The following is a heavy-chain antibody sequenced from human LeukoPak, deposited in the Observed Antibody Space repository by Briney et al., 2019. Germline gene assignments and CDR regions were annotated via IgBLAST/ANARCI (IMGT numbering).Heavy chain of an antibody. CDR2: IHSGGST. CDR1: VFPVNSPY. D-gene: IGHD5-24*01. Sequence: PGGSLRLSCVPSVFPVNSPYMIWVRQAPGKGREWVSVIHSGGSTYYADSVKGRFTISRDTSKNMLYLQMNSLRPEDTALYYCARDKKRNSHGHNYYGMDVWGQGTTVTVSS. V-gene: IGHV3-66*02. J-gene: IGHJ6*02. CDR3: ARDKKRNSHGHNYYGMDV.